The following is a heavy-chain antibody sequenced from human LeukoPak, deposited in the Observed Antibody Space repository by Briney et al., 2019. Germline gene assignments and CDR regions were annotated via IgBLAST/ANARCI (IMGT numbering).Heavy chain of an antibody. CDR2: INPNHGDT. V-gene: IGHV1-2*02. J-gene: IGHJ4*02. CDR3: ARERDIVATTVLDY. Sequence: GASVKLSCKASGYAFTDYYMHWVRQAPGQRLEWMEWINPNHGDTNYAQKFQDRVSMTRDTSISTTYMELSRLRSDDTAVYYCARERDIVATTVLDYWGQGTLVTVSS. CDR1: GYAFTDYY. D-gene: IGHD5-12*01.